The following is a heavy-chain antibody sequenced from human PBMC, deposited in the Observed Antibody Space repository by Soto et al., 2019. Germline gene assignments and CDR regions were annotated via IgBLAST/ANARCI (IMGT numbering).Heavy chain of an antibody. Sequence: GASVKVSCKASGGTFSSYAISWVRQAPGQGLEWMGEIIPIFGTANYAQKFQGRVTITADKSTSTAYMELSSLRSEDTAVYYCARQGVVTMVRGVIMGEFDYWGQGTLVTVSS. D-gene: IGHD3-10*01. V-gene: IGHV1-69*06. CDR2: IIPIFGTA. CDR3: ARQGVVTMVRGVIMGEFDY. CDR1: GGTFSSYA. J-gene: IGHJ4*02.